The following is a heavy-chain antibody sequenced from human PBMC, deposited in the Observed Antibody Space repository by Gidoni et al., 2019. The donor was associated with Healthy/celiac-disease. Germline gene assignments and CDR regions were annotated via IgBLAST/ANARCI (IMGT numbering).Heavy chain of an antibody. Sequence: VQLQQWGAGLLKPSATLSLTCGVYGGSFSGYYWSWIRQPPGKGLEWIGEINHSGSSNYNPSLKSRVTISVDMSRNQFFLKVNSVTAADTAVYYCARAPMAVAGSNWFDPWGQGALVTVSS. J-gene: IGHJ5*02. CDR2: INHSGSS. V-gene: IGHV4-34*01. CDR3: ARAPMAVAGSNWFDP. D-gene: IGHD6-19*01. CDR1: GGSFSGYY.